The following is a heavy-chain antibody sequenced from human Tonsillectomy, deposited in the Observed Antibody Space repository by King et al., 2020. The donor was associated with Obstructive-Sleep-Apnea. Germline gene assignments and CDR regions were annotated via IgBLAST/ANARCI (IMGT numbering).Heavy chain of an antibody. CDR3: ARGQFAGSYYYAFDI. CDR1: GGSISSGGYY. CDR2: IYYSGST. V-gene: IGHV4-31*03. D-gene: IGHD3-10*01. J-gene: IGHJ3*02. Sequence: VQLQESGPGLVKPSQTLSLTCTVSGGSISSGGYYWSWIRQHPGKGLEWIGYIYYSGSTYSNPSLKSRVTISVDTSKDHFSLKLSSVTAADTAVYYCARGQFAGSYYYAFDIWGQGTMVTVSS.